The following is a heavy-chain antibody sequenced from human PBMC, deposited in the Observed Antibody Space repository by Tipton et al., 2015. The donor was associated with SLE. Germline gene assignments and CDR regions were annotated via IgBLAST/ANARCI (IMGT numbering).Heavy chain of an antibody. CDR1: GFTFSNYL. CDR2: INQDGGGK. Sequence: SLRLSCAVPGFTFSNYLMGWVRQAPGKGLEWVANINQDGGGKKFVDSMKGRFSISRDNAKNSLFLQMNSLRVEDTAVFYCARWGYSYGIDYWGQGTLVTVSS. D-gene: IGHD5-18*01. V-gene: IGHV3-7*01. CDR3: ARWGYSYGIDY. J-gene: IGHJ4*02.